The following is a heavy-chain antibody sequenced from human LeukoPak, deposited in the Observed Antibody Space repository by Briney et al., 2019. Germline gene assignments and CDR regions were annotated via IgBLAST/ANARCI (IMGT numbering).Heavy chain of an antibody. CDR2: IYSGGGT. CDR1: GFTVSNSY. Sequence: GGSLRLSCAASGFTVSNSYMSWVRQAPGKGLEWVSVIYSGGGTYYADSVKGRFTVSRDNSKNTLYLQMSSLRAEDTAVYYCAKDDGWLSTYWGQGTLVTVSS. D-gene: IGHD5-18*01. CDR3: AKDDGWLSTY. V-gene: IGHV3-53*01. J-gene: IGHJ4*02.